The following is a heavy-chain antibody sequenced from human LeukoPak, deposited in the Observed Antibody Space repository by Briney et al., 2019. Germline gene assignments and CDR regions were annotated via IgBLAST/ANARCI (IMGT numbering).Heavy chain of an antibody. CDR2: IGHSGTT. CDR3: AREERMSMGIEY. CDR1: GGSLSGYY. V-gene: IGHV4-34*01. J-gene: IGHJ4*02. Sequence: SETLSLTCDVYGGSLSGYYWSWFRQSPEKGLQWIGEIGHSGTTNFNPSLKSRVSMSVDTSKNQFSLKLTSVTAADTAVYFCAREERMSMGIEYWGQGTLVTVSS. D-gene: IGHD4/OR15-4a*01.